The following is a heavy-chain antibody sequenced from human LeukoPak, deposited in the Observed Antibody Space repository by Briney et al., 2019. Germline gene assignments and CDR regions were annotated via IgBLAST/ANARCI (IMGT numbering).Heavy chain of an antibody. V-gene: IGHV1-69*13. CDR1: GGTFSSYA. Sequence: SVKVSCKASGGTFSSYAISWVRQAPGQGLEWMGGIIPIFGIANYAQKFQGRVTITADESTSTAYMELSSLRSEDTAVYYCARDLSPAATGYFDYWGQGTLVTVSS. J-gene: IGHJ4*02. CDR2: IIPIFGIA. D-gene: IGHD2-2*01. CDR3: ARDLSPAATGYFDY.